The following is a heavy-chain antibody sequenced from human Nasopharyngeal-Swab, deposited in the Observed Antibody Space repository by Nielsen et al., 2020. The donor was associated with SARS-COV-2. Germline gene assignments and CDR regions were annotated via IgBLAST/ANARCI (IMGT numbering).Heavy chain of an antibody. CDR2: IYPGDSDT. Sequence: GESLKISCKGSGYRFISYWLGWLRQMRGKGLEWMGIIYPGDSDTRYSPSFQGQVTISADKSISTAYLQWSSLKASDTAMYYCARLKQWYSSSFSYGMDVWGQGTTVTVSS. J-gene: IGHJ6*02. CDR3: ARLKQWYSSSFSYGMDV. D-gene: IGHD6-6*01. V-gene: IGHV5-51*01. CDR1: GYRFISYW.